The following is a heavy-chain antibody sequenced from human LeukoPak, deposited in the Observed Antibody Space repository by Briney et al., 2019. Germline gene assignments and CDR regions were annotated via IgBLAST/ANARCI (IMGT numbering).Heavy chain of an antibody. D-gene: IGHD3-10*01. CDR2: IKEDGSEK. CDR1: GFTFSSYW. Sequence: GGSLRLSCAASGFTFSSYWMSWVRQAPGKGLEWVANIKEDGSEKHYVDSVKGRFTISRDNAKNSLYLQMNSLRGEDTAVYYCARWGFGELFDYWGQGTLVTVSS. V-gene: IGHV3-7*01. J-gene: IGHJ4*02. CDR3: ARWGFGELFDY.